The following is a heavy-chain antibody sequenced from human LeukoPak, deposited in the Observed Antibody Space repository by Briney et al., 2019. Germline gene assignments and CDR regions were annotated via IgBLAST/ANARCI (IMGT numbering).Heavy chain of an antibody. CDR2: IYYSGST. CDR3: ARDSPPGDAFDI. V-gene: IGHV4-61*01. J-gene: IGHJ3*02. CDR1: GGSVSSGSYY. Sequence: PSETLSLTCTVSGGSVSSGSYYWSWIRQPPGKGLEWIGYIYYSGSTNYNPSLKSRVTISVDTSKNQFSLKLSSVTAAGTAVYYCARDSPPGDAFDIWGQGTMVTVSS.